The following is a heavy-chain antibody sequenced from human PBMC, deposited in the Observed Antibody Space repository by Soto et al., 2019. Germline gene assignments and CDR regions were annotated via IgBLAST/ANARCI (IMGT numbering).Heavy chain of an antibody. D-gene: IGHD3-10*01. V-gene: IGHV4-59*02. Sequence: PSETLSLTCTVTGASVINDYWNWIRQPPGKGLEWIGYIYNSGSTNYNPSLKSRVTISVDTSKNQFSLKLSSVTAADTAVYYCARVWGGAFDIWGQGTMVTVSS. J-gene: IGHJ3*02. CDR1: GASVINDY. CDR2: IYNSGST. CDR3: ARVWGGAFDI.